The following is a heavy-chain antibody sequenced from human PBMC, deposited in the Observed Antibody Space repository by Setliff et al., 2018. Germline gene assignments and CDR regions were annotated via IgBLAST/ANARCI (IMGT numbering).Heavy chain of an antibody. Sequence: LRLSCAASGFTVSANDMSWVRQAPGKGLEWVSRINGDATIAHYADSVKGRFTISRDNARNALYLQMVSLRGEDTGVYFCAALDWGENFYNVDVWGKGTTVTVSS. CDR1: GFTVSAND. CDR3: AALDWGENFYNVDV. V-gene: IGHV3-74*01. CDR2: INGDATIA. D-gene: IGHD7-27*01. J-gene: IGHJ6*03.